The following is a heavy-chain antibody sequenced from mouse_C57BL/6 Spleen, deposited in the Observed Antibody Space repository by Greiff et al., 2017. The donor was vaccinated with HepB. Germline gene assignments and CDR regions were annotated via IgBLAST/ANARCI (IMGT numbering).Heavy chain of an antibody. J-gene: IGHJ1*03. Sequence: EVQLQQSGPVLVKPGASVKMSCKASGYTFTDYYMNWVKQSHGKSLEWIGVINPYNGGTSYNQKFKGKATLTVDKSSSTAYMELNSLTSEDSAVYYCADGSSYEDFDVWGTGTTVTVSS. CDR2: INPYNGGT. CDR1: GYTFTDYY. CDR3: ADGSSYEDFDV. D-gene: IGHD1-1*01. V-gene: IGHV1-19*01.